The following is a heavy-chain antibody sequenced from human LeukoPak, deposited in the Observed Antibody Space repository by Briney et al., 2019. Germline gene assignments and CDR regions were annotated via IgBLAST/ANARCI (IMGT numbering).Heavy chain of an antibody. V-gene: IGHV1-2*04. J-gene: IGHJ3*02. CDR3: ARAEGSGWYYAFDI. D-gene: IGHD6-19*01. Sequence: GASVKVSCKASGYTFTGYYMHWVRQAPGQGLEWMGWINPNSGGTNYAQKFQGWVTVTRDTSISTAYMELSRLRSDDTAVYYCARAEGSGWYYAFDIWGQGTMVTVSS. CDR1: GYTFTGYY. CDR2: INPNSGGT.